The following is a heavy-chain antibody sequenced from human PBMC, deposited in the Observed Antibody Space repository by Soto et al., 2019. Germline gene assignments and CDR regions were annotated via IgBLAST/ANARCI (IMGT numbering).Heavy chain of an antibody. V-gene: IGHV1-3*01. D-gene: IGHD7-27*01. Sequence: QVHLVQSGAEVRKPGASVKVSCKASGYTFSSYAMHWVRQAPGQRLEWMGWINAGYGNTKSSQKFQDRVTISRDTSASTGYMELTSLRSEDTAVYYGARDTGDGTFEFWGQGTLVTVSS. CDR1: GYTFSSYA. CDR2: INAGYGNT. J-gene: IGHJ4*02. CDR3: ARDTGDGTFEF.